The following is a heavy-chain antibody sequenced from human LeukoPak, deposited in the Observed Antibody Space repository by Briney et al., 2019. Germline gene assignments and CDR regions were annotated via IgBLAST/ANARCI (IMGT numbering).Heavy chain of an antibody. CDR2: INHSGST. Sequence: SETLSLTCAVYGESFSGYYWSWIRQPPGKGLEWIGEINHSGSTNYNPSLKSPVTISVDTSKNQFSLKLSSVTAADTAVYYCARGSRNYYGSGSYYLPNYYYGMDVWGQGTTVTVSS. CDR3: ARGSRNYYGSGSYYLPNYYYGMDV. D-gene: IGHD3-10*01. CDR1: GESFSGYY. J-gene: IGHJ6*02. V-gene: IGHV4-34*01.